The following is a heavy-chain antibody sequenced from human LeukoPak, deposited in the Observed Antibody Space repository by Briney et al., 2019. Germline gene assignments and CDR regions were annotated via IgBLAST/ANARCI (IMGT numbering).Heavy chain of an antibody. CDR2: VDNDGSTT. D-gene: IGHD5/OR15-5a*01. Sequence: GGSLRLSSAASGFTFGNYWMHWVRHAPGKGLVWVSFVDNDGSTTNHADSVKGRFTISRDNAKNTLYLQMNSLRAEDTAIYFCSRGVYGFDSWGQGTQVTVSS. CDR3: SRGVYGFDS. V-gene: IGHV3-74*01. J-gene: IGHJ4*02. CDR1: GFTFGNYW.